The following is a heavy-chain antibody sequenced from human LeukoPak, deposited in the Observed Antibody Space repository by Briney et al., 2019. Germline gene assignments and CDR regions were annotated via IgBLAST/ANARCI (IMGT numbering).Heavy chain of an antibody. J-gene: IGHJ4*01. V-gene: IGHV4-34*01. CDR1: GGSFSGYY. CDR3: ARRVVSTVITDFDY. D-gene: IGHD4-17*01. Sequence: SETLSLTCAVYGGSFSGYYWSWIRQPPGKGLEWIGEINHSGITNYNPALKSRATTSVDTSKNQVSLKLTSVTAADTAVYYCARRVVSTVITDFDYWGQGALVTVSS. CDR2: INHSGIT.